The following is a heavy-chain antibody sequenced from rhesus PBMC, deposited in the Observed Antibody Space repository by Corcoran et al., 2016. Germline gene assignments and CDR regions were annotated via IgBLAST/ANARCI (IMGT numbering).Heavy chain of an antibody. V-gene: IGHV2-95*01. CDR2: IYWNDSK. J-gene: IGHJ4*01. CDR3: ARVPYYNIWTGYSTYYFDY. Sequence: QVTLKESGPALVKPTQTLTLTCTFSGFSISTNGTGVGWIRQPPGKALEWLASIYWNDSKYYSTSLKSRLTISKDTSKNQVVLTMTNMDPVDTATYYCARVPYYNIWTGYSTYYFDYWGQGVLVTVSS. CDR1: GFSISTNGTG. D-gene: IGHD3-3*01.